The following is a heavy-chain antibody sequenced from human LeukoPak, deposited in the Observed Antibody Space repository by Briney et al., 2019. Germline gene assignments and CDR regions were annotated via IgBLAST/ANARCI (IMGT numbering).Heavy chain of an antibody. CDR1: GFTFSNYW. CDR3: ARESILTLDY. D-gene: IGHD3-9*01. CDR2: IKQDGTEK. V-gene: IGHV3-7*01. Sequence: GGSLRLSCTTSGFTFSNYWMSWVRQAPGKGLEWVANIKQDGTEKGYLDSVKGRFTISRDNAKNSLYLQLNSLRAEDTAVYYCARESILTLDYWGQGTLVTVSS. J-gene: IGHJ4*02.